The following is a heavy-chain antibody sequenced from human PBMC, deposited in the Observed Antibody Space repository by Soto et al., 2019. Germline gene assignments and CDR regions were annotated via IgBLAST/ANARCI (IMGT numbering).Heavy chain of an antibody. J-gene: IGHJ6*02. D-gene: IGHD1-26*01. CDR2: IWYDGSNK. V-gene: IGHV3-33*01. CDR1: GFTFSSYG. Sequence: PGGSLRLSCAASGFTFSSYGMHWVRQAPGKGLEWVSVIWYDGSNKYYADSLKGRFTISRDNSKNTLYLQMNSLRAEDTAVYYCARDRRVELRGRFYYYGMDVWGQGTTVTVSS. CDR3: ARDRRVELRGRFYYYGMDV.